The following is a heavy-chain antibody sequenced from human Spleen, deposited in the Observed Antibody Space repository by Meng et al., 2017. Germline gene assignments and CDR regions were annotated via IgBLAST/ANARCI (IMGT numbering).Heavy chain of an antibody. D-gene: IGHD4-11*01. CDR1: GGSFSDYY. V-gene: IGHV4-34*01. J-gene: IGHJ4*02. CDR3: ARGPTTMAHDFDY. CDR2: INHSGST. Sequence: QVQLQPWGVGLLEPSETLSLTCGVSGGSFSDYYWSWIRQPPGKGLEWIGEINHSGSTNYNPSLESRATISVDTSQNNLSLKLSSVTAADSAVYYCARGPTTMAHDFDYWGQGTLVTVSS.